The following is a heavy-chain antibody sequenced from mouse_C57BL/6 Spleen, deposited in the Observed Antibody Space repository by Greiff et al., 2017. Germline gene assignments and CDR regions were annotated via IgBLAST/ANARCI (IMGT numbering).Heavy chain of an antibody. D-gene: IGHD2-3*01. CDR1: GYTFTSYW. Sequence: QVQLKQPGAELVKPGASVKLSCKASGYTFTSYWMHWAQQRPGRGLEWIGRIGPNSGGTKYNEKLKSKATLTVDKPSSTAYMQLSSLKSEDSAVYYSARDGYTGHFDYWGQGTTLTVSS. V-gene: IGHV1-72*01. CDR2: IGPNSGGT. CDR3: ARDGYTGHFDY. J-gene: IGHJ2*01.